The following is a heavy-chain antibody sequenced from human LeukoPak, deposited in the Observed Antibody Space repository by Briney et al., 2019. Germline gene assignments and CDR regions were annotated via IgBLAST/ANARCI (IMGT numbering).Heavy chain of an antibody. V-gene: IGHV1-69*02. D-gene: IGHD2-2*01. Sequence: SVKVSCKASGGTFSSYTISWVRQAPGQGLEWMGRIIPILGIASYAQKFQGRVTITADKSTSTAYMELSSLRSEDTAVYYCATLSQSAHQFPFDPWGQGTLVTVSS. CDR1: GGTFSSYT. J-gene: IGHJ5*02. CDR3: ATLSQSAHQFPFDP. CDR2: IIPILGIA.